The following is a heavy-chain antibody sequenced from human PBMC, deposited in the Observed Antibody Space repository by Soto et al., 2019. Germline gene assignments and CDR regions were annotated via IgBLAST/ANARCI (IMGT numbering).Heavy chain of an antibody. CDR3: ARDPGTGYYDSSGYYYD. D-gene: IGHD3-22*01. CDR2: INSDGSST. J-gene: IGHJ4*02. V-gene: IGHV3-74*01. Sequence: GGSLRLSCAASGFTLSSYWMHWVRQAPGKGLVWVSRINSDGSSTSYADSVKGRFTISRDNAKNTLYLQMNSLRAEGTAVYYWARDPGTGYYDSSGYYYDWGQGTLVTVSS. CDR1: GFTLSSYW.